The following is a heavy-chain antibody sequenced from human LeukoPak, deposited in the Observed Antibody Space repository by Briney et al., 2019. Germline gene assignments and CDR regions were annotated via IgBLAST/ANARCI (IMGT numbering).Heavy chain of an antibody. Sequence: GSLRLSCAASGFTFSNYDIHWVRQAPGKGLEWVANINHDGRETYYADSVKGRFIISRDNAKDSLYLQMNSLRAEDAAVYYCAKDTATWIVVVPAAAEFDPWGQGTLVTVSS. V-gene: IGHV3-7*01. D-gene: IGHD2-2*01. CDR3: AKDTATWIVVVPAAAEFDP. CDR2: INHDGRET. J-gene: IGHJ5*02. CDR1: GFTFSNYD.